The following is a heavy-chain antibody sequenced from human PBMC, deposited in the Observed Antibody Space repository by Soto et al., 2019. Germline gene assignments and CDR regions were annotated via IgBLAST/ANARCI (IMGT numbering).Heavy chain of an antibody. CDR2: ISAHNGNT. D-gene: IGHD1-1*01. Sequence: QVHLVQSGAEVKEPGASVKVSCQASGYAFTTYGITWVRQAPGQGLEWMGWISAHNGNTNYAQKLQGRVTVTRDTSTSTAYMELRSLRSDDTAVYYCARGRYGDYWRQGALVTVSS. CDR1: GYAFTTYG. V-gene: IGHV1-18*01. CDR3: ARGRYGDY. J-gene: IGHJ4*02.